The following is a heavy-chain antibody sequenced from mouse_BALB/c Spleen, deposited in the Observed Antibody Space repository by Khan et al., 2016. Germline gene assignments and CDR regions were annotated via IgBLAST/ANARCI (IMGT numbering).Heavy chain of an antibody. CDR3: ARAGYYGYLVY. J-gene: IGHJ3*01. CDR1: GFDFRRYW. D-gene: IGHD1-1*01. Sequence: EVKLLESGGGLVQPGGSLKLSCVDSGFDFRRYWMSWVRQAPGKGLEWIGEINPDSRTINYSPSLKDKFTISRDNAKRTLYLQMSKVRSEDTALYYCARAGYYGYLVYWDQGTLVSVSA. V-gene: IGHV4-1*02. CDR2: INPDSRTI.